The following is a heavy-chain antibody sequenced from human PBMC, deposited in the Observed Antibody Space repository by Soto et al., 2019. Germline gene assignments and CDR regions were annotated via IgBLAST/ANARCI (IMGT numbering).Heavy chain of an antibody. D-gene: IGHD3-3*01. V-gene: IGHV3-30*18. J-gene: IGHJ6*02. CDR1: GFTFSSYG. CDR3: AKDASRLLEWLSRYYYYGMDV. CDR2: ISYDGSNK. Sequence: GGSLRLSCAASGFTFSSYGMHWVRQAPGKGLEWVAVISYDGSNKYYADSVKGRFTISRDNSKNTLYLQMNSLRAEDTAVYYCAKDASRLLEWLSRYYYYGMDVWGQGTTVTVSS.